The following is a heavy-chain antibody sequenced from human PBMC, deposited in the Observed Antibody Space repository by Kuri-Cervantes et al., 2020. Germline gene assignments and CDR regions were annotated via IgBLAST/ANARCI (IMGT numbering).Heavy chain of an antibody. Sequence: GESLKISCAASGFTFSSYGMHWVRQAPGKGLEWVAVISYDGSNKYYADSVKGRFTISRDNSKNTLYLQMNSLRAEDTAVYYCARDHGLHQIATILFSLIYWGQGTLVTVSS. D-gene: IGHD5-12*01. CDR2: ISYDGSNK. J-gene: IGHJ4*02. CDR1: GFTFSSYG. CDR3: ARDHGLHQIATILFSLIY. V-gene: IGHV3-30*03.